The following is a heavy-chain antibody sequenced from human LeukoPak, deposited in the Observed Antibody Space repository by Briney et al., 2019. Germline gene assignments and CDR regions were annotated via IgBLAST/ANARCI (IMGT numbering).Heavy chain of an antibody. CDR3: ARGSYYDILTGPEVSPDY. V-gene: IGHV3-53*01. J-gene: IGHJ4*02. CDR1: WFTVSSNF. D-gene: IGHD3-9*01. CDR2: IYSGGST. Sequence: GESLTLFCALWWFTVSSNFMSWARQAPGKGLEWVSVIYSGGSTYYADSVKGRFTISRDNSKNTLYLQMNSLRAEDTAVYYCARGSYYDILTGPEVSPDYWGQGTLVTVSS.